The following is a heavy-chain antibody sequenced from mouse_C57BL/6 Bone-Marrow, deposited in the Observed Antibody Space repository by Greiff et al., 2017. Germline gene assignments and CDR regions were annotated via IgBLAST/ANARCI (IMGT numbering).Heavy chain of an antibody. CDR1: GYTFTDHT. CDR3: ARDISYDYGSSYYA. V-gene: IGHV1-78*01. J-gene: IGHJ1*03. D-gene: IGHD1-1*01. CDR2: IYPRDGST. Sequence: QVQLQQSDAELVKPGASVKISCKVSGYTFTDHTIHWMKQRPEQGLEWIGYIYPRDGSTKYNEKFKGKATLTADKSSSTAYMQLNILTSEDAAVYFCARDISYDYGSSYYAWGTGTTVTGSA.